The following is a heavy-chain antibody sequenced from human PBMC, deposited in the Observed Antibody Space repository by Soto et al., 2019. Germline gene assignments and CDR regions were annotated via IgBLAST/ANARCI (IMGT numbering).Heavy chain of an antibody. J-gene: IGHJ4*02. V-gene: IGHV1-18*01. Sequence: ASVKVSCKASGYTFASYGINWVRQAPGQGLEWMGWISGYNGNTKYAQKFRGRVTMTTDTSTSTAYMELRSLRSDDTALYYCARDGIAARPTPGYWGQGTLVTVSS. D-gene: IGHD6-6*01. CDR3: ARDGIAARPTPGY. CDR2: ISGYNGNT. CDR1: GYTFASYG.